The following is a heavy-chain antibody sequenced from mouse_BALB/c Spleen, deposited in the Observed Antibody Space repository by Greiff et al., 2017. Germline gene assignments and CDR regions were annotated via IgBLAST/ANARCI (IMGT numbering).Heavy chain of an antibody. CDR2: ISSGSSTI. D-gene: IGHD2-4*01. V-gene: IGHV5-17*02. CDR1: GFTFSSFG. J-gene: IGHJ4*01. Sequence: VMLVESGGGLVQPGGSRKLSCAASGFTFSSFGMHWVRQAPEKGLEWVAYISSGSSTIYYADTVKGRFTISRDNPKNTLFLQMTSLRSEDTAMYYCARRYDYDGYAMDYWGQGTSVTVSS. CDR3: ARRYDYDGYAMDY.